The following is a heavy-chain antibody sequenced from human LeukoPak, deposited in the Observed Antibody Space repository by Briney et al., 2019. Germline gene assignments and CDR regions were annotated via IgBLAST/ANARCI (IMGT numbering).Heavy chain of an antibody. J-gene: IGHJ4*02. Sequence: SETLSLTCTVSGGSISSGGYYWSWIRQPPGKGLEWIGYIYHSGSTYYNPSLKSRVTISVDRSKNQFSLKLSSVTAADTAVYYCARRISIFGVVTSYYFDYWGQGTLVTVSS. V-gene: IGHV4-30-2*01. CDR1: GGSISSGGYY. D-gene: IGHD3-3*01. CDR2: IYHSGST. CDR3: ARRISIFGVVTSYYFDY.